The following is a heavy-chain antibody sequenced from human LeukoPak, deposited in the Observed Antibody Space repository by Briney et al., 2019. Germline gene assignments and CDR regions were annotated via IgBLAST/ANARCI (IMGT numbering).Heavy chain of an antibody. CDR2: ITGSGGAV. CDR3: ARNGGGLDY. Sequence: GGSLRLSCAASGFTVSINYMTWVRQAPGKGLEWVSWITGSGGAVKYTDSVKGRFTISRDNAKKSVYLQMNSLRVEDTAVYYCARNGGGLDYWGQGTLVTVSS. D-gene: IGHD3-16*01. V-gene: IGHV3-48*03. J-gene: IGHJ4*02. CDR1: GFTVSINY.